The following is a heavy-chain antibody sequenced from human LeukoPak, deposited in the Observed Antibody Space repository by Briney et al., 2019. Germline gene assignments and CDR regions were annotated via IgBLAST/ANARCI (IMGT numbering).Heavy chain of an antibody. J-gene: IGHJ4*02. CDR3: AKNPAAGANYYFDY. CDR1: GFTFSSHL. V-gene: IGHV3-30-3*02. Sequence: GGSLRLSCAASGFTFSSHLMHWVRQAPGKGLEWVAVISYDGSNKYYADSVKGRFTISRDNPKNTLFLQMNSLKAEDTAVYYCAKNPAAGANYYFDYWGQGTLVTVSS. CDR2: ISYDGSNK. D-gene: IGHD6-13*01.